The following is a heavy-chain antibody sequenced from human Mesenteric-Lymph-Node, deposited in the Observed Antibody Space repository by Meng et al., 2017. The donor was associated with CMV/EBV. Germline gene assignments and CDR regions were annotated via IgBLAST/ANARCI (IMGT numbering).Heavy chain of an antibody. J-gene: IGHJ5*02. V-gene: IGHV4-61*01. Sequence: CTVSGGSVSSGSYYWSWIRQPPGKGLEWIGYIYYSGSTNYHPSLKSRVTISVDTSKNQFSLKLSSVTAADTAVYYCARDQLEGRFDPWGQGTLVTVSS. CDR1: GGSVSSGSYY. CDR2: IYYSGST. CDR3: ARDQLEGRFDP. D-gene: IGHD1-1*01.